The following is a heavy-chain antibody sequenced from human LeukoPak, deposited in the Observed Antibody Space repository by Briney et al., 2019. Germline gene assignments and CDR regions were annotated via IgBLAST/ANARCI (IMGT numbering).Heavy chain of an antibody. J-gene: IGHJ6*04. CDR2: ISGSGGST. V-gene: IGHV3-23*01. D-gene: IGHD3-16*01. CDR1: GFTFSSYA. CDR3: ARDYDGLDV. Sequence: GGSLRLSCAASGFTFSSYAMSWVRQAPGKGLGWVSAISGSGGSTYYADSVKGRFTISRDNSKTTLYLQMNSLRAEDTAVYYCARDYDGLDVWGKGTTVTVSS.